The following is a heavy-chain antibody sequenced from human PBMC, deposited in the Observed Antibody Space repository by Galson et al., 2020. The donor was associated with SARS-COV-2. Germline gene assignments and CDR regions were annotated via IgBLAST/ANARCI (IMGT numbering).Heavy chain of an antibody. D-gene: IGHD2-2*01. V-gene: IGHV4-30-2*01. J-gene: IGHJ6*03. Sequence: SETLSFTCTVSGGSISSGDYSWIWIRQPPGKGLEWIGYIFQSGNTFYNPSLESRVTMSVDRSKNQFSLKLTSVTAADTAVYFCARSPPAYYYSSYDLDVWGMGTTVTVSS. CDR2: IFQSGNT. CDR1: GGSISSGDYS. CDR3: ARSPPAYYYSSYDLDV.